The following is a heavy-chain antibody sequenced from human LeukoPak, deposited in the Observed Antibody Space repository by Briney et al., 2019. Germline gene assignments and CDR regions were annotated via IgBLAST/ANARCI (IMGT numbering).Heavy chain of an antibody. J-gene: IGHJ4*02. Sequence: PGGSLRLSCTTSGLTFSTSGFNWVRQAPGKGLEWVASIGPTGFDRYHADSIKGRFTISRDNANNFLYLQLDSLRAEDTAVYYCATETNGRHYDYWGQGTLLTVSS. CDR1: GLTFSTSG. V-gene: IGHV3-21*01. CDR2: IGPTGFDR. CDR3: ATETNGRHYDY. D-gene: IGHD1-14*01.